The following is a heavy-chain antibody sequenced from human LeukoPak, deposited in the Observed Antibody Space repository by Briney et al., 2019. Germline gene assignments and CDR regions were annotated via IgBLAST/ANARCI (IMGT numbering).Heavy chain of an antibody. CDR1: GFDFTSYW. Sequence: PGGSLRLSCAVSGFDFTSYWMTWVRQAPGKGLEWVANIEQDGTEKDYVDSVKGRFTISRDNARKSLYLYMNSLRAEDTAVYYCASHRIAARPSSLDFWGQGTLVTVSS. D-gene: IGHD6-6*01. CDR2: IEQDGTEK. V-gene: IGHV3-7*01. CDR3: ASHRIAARPSSLDF. J-gene: IGHJ4*02.